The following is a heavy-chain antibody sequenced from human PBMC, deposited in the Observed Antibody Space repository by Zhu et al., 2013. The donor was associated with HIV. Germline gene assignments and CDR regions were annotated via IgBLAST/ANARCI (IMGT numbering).Heavy chain of an antibody. CDR3: ARVLVTMVRGVYLTGMRYYFDY. CDR1: GYTFTSYA. Sequence: QVQLVQSGAEVKKPGASVKVSCKASGYTFTSYAMHWVRQAPGQRLEWMGWINAGNGNTKYSQKFQGRVTITRDTSASTAYMELSSLRSEDTAVYYCARVLVTMVRGVYLTGMRYYFDYWGQGTLVTVSS. J-gene: IGHJ4*02. CDR2: INAGNGNT. D-gene: IGHD3-10*01. V-gene: IGHV1-3*01.